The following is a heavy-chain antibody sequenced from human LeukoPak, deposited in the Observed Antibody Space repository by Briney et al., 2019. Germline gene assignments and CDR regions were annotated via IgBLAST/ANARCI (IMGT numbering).Heavy chain of an antibody. CDR2: ISSSGSTI. J-gene: IGHJ4*02. V-gene: IGHV3-48*04. D-gene: IGHD3-9*01. CDR1: GFTFSSYA. Sequence: GRSLRLSCAASGFTFSSYAMNWVRQAPGKGLEWVSYISSSGSTIYYADSVKGRFTISRDNAKNSLYLQMNSLRAEDTAVYYCASSYYDILTGYSKYYFDYWGQGTLVTVSS. CDR3: ASSYYDILTGYSKYYFDY.